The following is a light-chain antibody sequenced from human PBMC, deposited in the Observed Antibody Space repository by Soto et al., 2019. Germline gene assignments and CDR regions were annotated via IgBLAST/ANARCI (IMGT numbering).Light chain of an antibody. CDR2: EAS. CDR3: LQHNDYPRT. CDR1: QGINND. Sequence: DIQMTQSPSSLSASVGDRVTISCRASQGINNDLGWYQQKPGKAPKRLIYEASTLQSGVPSRFSGSRSGTEFNLTSNSMQPEDFTTYYCLQHNDYPRTFGGGTRVAIK. J-gene: IGKJ4*01. V-gene: IGKV1-17*01.